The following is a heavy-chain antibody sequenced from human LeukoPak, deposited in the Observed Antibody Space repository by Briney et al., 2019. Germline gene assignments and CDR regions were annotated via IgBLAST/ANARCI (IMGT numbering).Heavy chain of an antibody. CDR2: INHSGST. D-gene: IGHD1-1*01. V-gene: IGHV4-34*08. CDR1: GFTFSSYA. J-gene: IGHJ3*02. CDR3: ANGGYGAFDI. Sequence: GSLRLSCAASGFTFSSYAMSWVRQPPGKGLEWIGEINHSGSTNYNPSLKSRVTISVDTSKNQFSLKLSSVTAADTAVYYCANGGYGAFDIWGQGTMVTVSS.